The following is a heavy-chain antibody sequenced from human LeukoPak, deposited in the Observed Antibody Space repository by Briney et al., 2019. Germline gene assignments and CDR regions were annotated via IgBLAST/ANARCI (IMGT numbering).Heavy chain of an antibody. V-gene: IGHV1-69*05. J-gene: IGHJ4*02. Sequence: ASVKVSCKASGGTFSSYAISWVRQAPGQGLEWMGGIIPIFGTANYAQKFQGRVTITTDESTSTAYMELSSLRSEDTAVYYCASGGYYDSSGHLFDYWGQGALVTVSS. CDR2: IIPIFGTA. CDR1: GGTFSSYA. CDR3: ASGGYYDSSGHLFDY. D-gene: IGHD3-22*01.